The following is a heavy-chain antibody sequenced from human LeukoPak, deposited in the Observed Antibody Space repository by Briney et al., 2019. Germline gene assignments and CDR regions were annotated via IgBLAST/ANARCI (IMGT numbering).Heavy chain of an antibody. J-gene: IGHJ4*02. CDR2: IWFDGSNK. Sequence: PGGSLRLSCAASGLTFSDYGMHWVRQAPGKGLEWVAVIWFDGSNKYYADSVEGRFTASRDNSKNTLYLQMNSLRAEDTAVYYCAKMVHTEQWLVPFDYWGQGTLVTVSS. D-gene: IGHD6-19*01. CDR1: GLTFSDYG. V-gene: IGHV3-33*06. CDR3: AKMVHTEQWLVPFDY.